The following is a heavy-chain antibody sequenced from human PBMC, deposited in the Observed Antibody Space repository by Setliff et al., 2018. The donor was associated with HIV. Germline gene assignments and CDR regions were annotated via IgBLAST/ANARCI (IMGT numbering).Heavy chain of an antibody. V-gene: IGHV4-39*01. CDR2: IYYSGSL. D-gene: IGHD2-15*01. J-gene: IGHJ4*02. Sequence: LSLTCTVSSGSISDSRYYWGWIRQAPGKGLEWIGSIYYSGSLYYSPSLKSRLTVSVDTSKNQLSLTLSAVTATDTAVYYCASQYCSAGSCFSDYWGQGTMVTVSS. CDR1: SGSISDSRYY. CDR3: ASQYCSAGSCFSDY.